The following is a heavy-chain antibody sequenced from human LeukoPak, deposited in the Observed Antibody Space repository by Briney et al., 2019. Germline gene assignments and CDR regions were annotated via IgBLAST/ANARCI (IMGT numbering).Heavy chain of an antibody. CDR3: ARTRSGYSTLGY. CDR1: GESFSGYY. V-gene: IGHV4-34*01. J-gene: IGHJ4*02. Sequence: KPSETLSLTCAVYGESFSGYYWSWIRQPPGKGLEWIGEINHSGSTNYNPSLKSRVTISVDTSRNQFSLKLTSVTAADTAVYYCARTRSGYSTLGYWGQGTLVTVSS. CDR2: INHSGST. D-gene: IGHD1-26*01.